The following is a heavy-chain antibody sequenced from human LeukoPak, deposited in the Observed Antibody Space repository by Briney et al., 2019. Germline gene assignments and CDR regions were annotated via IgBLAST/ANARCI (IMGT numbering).Heavy chain of an antibody. V-gene: IGHV1-2*02. Sequence: GASVKVSRKASGYTFTGYYMHWVRQAPGQGREWVGWIYPNSGGTNYAQKFQGRFTITRDTSISTAYMEMSRLRSDDTAVYYCARPRAGYSSGWSGPNAFDIWGQGTMVTVSS. CDR3: ARPRAGYSSGWSGPNAFDI. CDR1: GYTFTGYY. CDR2: IYPNSGGT. J-gene: IGHJ3*02. D-gene: IGHD6-19*01.